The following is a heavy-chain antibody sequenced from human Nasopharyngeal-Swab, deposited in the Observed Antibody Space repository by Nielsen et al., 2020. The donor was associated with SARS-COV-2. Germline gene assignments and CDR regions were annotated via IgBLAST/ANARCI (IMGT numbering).Heavy chain of an antibody. CDR3: AKVYSRSLSSKYNWFDS. Sequence: GESLKISCAASGFTFSSYAMSWVRQAPGKGLEWVSIISGSGDTTYYADSVNDRFTISRDNSKNTLYLQMNSLRVEDTAVYYCAKVYSRSLSSKYNWFDSWGQGALVTVSS. D-gene: IGHD2-21*01. J-gene: IGHJ5*01. CDR2: ISGSGDTT. V-gene: IGHV3-23*01. CDR1: GFTFSSYA.